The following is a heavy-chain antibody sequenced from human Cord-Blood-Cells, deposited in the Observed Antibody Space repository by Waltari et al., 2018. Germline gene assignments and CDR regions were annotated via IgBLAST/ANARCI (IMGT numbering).Heavy chain of an antibody. Sequence: QVQLVQSGAEVKKPGASVQVSCKASGYTFTSYAMHWVRQAPGQRLEWMGWINAGNGNTKYSQKFQGRVTITRDTSASTAYMELSSLRSEDTAVYYCARSPLGFNWFDPWGQGTLVTVSS. V-gene: IGHV1-3*01. CDR2: INAGNGNT. CDR3: ARSPLGFNWFDP. D-gene: IGHD7-27*01. CDR1: GYTFTSYA. J-gene: IGHJ5*02.